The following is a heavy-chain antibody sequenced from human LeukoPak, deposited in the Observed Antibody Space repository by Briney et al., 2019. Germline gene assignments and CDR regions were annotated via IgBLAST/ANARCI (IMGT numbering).Heavy chain of an antibody. V-gene: IGHV3-11*04. J-gene: IGHJ3*02. D-gene: IGHD6-6*01. CDR2: ISSSGITI. Sequence: GGSLRLSCAASGFTFSDYYMNWIRQVPGKGLECVSYISSSGITIYYADSVKGRFTISRDNAKNSLYLQMNSLRAEDTTLYYCAREQLVGAFDIWGQGTMVTVSS. CDR3: AREQLVGAFDI. CDR1: GFTFSDYY.